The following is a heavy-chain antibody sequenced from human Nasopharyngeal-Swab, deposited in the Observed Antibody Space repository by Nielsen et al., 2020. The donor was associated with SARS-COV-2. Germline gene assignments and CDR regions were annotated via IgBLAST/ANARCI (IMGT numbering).Heavy chain of an antibody. J-gene: IGHJ1*01. V-gene: IGHV4-39*07. CDR2: IYYSGST. D-gene: IGHD6-19*01. CDR3: ARGRSGWYPGYFQH. Sequence: WIRQPPGKGLEWIGSIYYSGSTNYNPSLKSRVTISVDTSKNQFSLKLSSVTAADTAVYYCARGRSGWYPGYFQHWGRGTLVTVSS.